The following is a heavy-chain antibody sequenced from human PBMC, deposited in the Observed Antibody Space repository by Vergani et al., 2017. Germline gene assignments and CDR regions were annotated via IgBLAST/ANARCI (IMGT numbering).Heavy chain of an antibody. CDR3: ARVRGYSYGTLDY. CDR2: IYSGGST. Sequence: EVQLVESGGGLVQPGGSLRLSCAASGFTVSSNYMSWVRQAPGKGLEWVSVIYSGGSTYYADSVKGRFTISRDNSKNTLYLQMNSLRAEDTAVYYCARVRGYSYGTLDYWGQGTLVTVSS. J-gene: IGHJ4*02. CDR1: GFTVSSNY. V-gene: IGHV3-66*01. D-gene: IGHD5-18*01.